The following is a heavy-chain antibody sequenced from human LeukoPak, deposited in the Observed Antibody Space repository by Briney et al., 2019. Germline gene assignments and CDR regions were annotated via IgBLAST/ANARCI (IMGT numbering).Heavy chain of an antibody. V-gene: IGHV3-11*01. CDR3: AKDNSLRTGRQIYHYFYGMDV. D-gene: IGHD1-1*01. Sequence: GGSLRLSCAASGFTFSDYYMSWIRQAPGKGLEWVSYISSSGSTIYYADSVKGRFTISRDNAKNSLYLQMNSLKAEDTALYYCAKDNSLRTGRQIYHYFYGMDVWGQGTTVTVSS. CDR1: GFTFSDYY. CDR2: ISSSGSTI. J-gene: IGHJ6*02.